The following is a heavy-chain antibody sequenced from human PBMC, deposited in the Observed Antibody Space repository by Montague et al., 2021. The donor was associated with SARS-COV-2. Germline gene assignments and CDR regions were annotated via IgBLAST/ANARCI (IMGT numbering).Heavy chain of an antibody. D-gene: IGHD3-22*01. CDR3: AGDTRITMLVVVNRYGMDV. CDR1: GGAISSSSYY. V-gene: IGHV4-39*07. CDR2: IYYSGST. J-gene: IGHJ6*02. Sequence: SETLSLTCTVSGGAISSSSYYWGWIRQPRGKGLEWIGSIYYSGSTYYNPSLKSRVTISVDTSKNQFSLKLSSVTAADTAVYYCAGDTRITMLVVVNRYGMDVWGQGTTVTVSS.